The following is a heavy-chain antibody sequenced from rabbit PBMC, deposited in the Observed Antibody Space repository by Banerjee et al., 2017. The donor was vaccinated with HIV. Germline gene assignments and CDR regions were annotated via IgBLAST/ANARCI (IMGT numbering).Heavy chain of an antibody. CDR3: GRETRYSNFNL. D-gene: IGHD1-1*01. J-gene: IGHJ4*01. V-gene: IGHV1S43*01. CDR2: IHSNGGST. CDR1: GFSLNVYE. Sequence: QEQLEESGGDLVKPGASLTLTCTASGFSLNVYEMCWVRQAPGKGLEWIACIHSNGGSTRYASWVNGRFTISRSTSLNTVDLKMASLTVADTATYFCGRETRYSNFNLWGPGTLVTVS.